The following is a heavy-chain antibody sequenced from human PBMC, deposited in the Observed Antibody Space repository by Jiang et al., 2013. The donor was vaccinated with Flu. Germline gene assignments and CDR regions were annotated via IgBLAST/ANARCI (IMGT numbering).Heavy chain of an antibody. J-gene: IGHJ4*02. CDR2: IMPIFARA. CDR3: VRGSSDCSSASCPFDY. V-gene: IGHV1-69*06. D-gene: IGHD2-2*01. Sequence: GAEVKKPGSSVKVSCRASGGTFSSYSISWVRQDPGQGLEWMGGIMPIFARANYAQKFQGRVTITAVKSTTTVYLEVSRLRSEDTAVYYCVRGSSDCSSASCPFDYWGQGTLVTVSS. CDR1: GGTFSSYS.